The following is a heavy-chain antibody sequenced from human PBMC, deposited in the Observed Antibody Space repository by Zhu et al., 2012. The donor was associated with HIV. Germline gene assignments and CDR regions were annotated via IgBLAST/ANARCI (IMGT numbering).Heavy chain of an antibody. CDR2: IYHSGNT. J-gene: IGHJ5*02. Sequence: QVQLQESGPGLVKPSETLSLTCAVSGYSISSGYYWGWIRQPPGKGLEWIASIYHSGNTFYNPSLKSRVTMSVDASENQFSLKLSSVTAADTAVYYCARGQDVSYCGSDCYSNWFDPLGSGNPGHRLL. D-gene: IGHD2-21*02. V-gene: IGHV4-38-2*01. CDR3: ARGQDVSYCGSDCYSNWFDP. CDR1: GYSISSGYY.